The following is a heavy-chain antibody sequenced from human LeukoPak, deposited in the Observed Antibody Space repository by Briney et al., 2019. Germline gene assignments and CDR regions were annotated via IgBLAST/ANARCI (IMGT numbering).Heavy chain of an antibody. V-gene: IGHV3-21*01. CDR1: GFTFSSYS. J-gene: IGHJ6*02. CDR3: ARVQAAGTYYYGMDV. D-gene: IGHD6-13*01. CDR2: ISSSSSYI. Sequence: GGSLRLSCAASGFTFSSYSMNWVRQAPGKGLEWVSSISSSSSYIYYADSVKGRFTISRDNSKNTLYLQMNSLRAEDTAVYYCARVQAAGTYYYGMDVWGQGTTVTVSS.